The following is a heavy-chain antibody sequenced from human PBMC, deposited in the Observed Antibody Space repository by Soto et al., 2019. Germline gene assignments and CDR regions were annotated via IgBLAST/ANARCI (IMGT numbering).Heavy chain of an antibody. J-gene: IGHJ4*02. Sequence: GGSLRLSCVASEVIFSNSAMHWVRQAPGKGLEWVAVVSFDGSLKYYADSVEGRFTISRDSSKNTLYLQMNSLRVEDTAIYYCAKDQYSYGYGEDSFDCWGQGTLVTVSS. V-gene: IGHV3-30*04. CDR3: AKDQYSYGYGEDSFDC. CDR1: EVIFSNSA. D-gene: IGHD5-18*01. CDR2: VSFDGSLK.